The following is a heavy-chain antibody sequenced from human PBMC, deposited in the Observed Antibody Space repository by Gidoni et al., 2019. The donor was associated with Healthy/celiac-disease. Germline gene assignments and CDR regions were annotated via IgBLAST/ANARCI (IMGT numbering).Heavy chain of an antibody. J-gene: IGHJ4*02. V-gene: IGHV3-33*01. CDR1: GFTFSSYG. D-gene: IGHD1-26*01. Sequence: QVQLVESGGGVVEPGMSLRLSCAASGFTFSSYGMHWVRQAPGKGLECVAVIWYDGSNKYYAYSVKGRFTISRDNSKNTLYLQMNSLRAEDTAVYYCARVDTVGLDYWGQGTLVTVSS. CDR3: ARVDTVGLDY. CDR2: IWYDGSNK.